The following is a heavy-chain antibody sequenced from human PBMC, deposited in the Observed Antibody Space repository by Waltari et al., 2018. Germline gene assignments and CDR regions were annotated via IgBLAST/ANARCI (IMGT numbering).Heavy chain of an antibody. J-gene: IGHJ3*02. Sequence: EVQLVESGGGLVQPGGSLRLSCAASGFTFSDHYMDWVRQAPGKGLEWVGRTRNKANSYTTEYAASVKGRFTISRDDSKNSLYLQMNSLKTEDTAVYYCARSGSYDAFDIWGQGTMVTVSS. CDR2: TRNKANSYTT. V-gene: IGHV3-72*01. CDR1: GFTFSDHY. D-gene: IGHD1-26*01. CDR3: ARSGSYDAFDI.